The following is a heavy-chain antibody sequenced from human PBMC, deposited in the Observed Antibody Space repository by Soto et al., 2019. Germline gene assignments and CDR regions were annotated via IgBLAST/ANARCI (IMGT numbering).Heavy chain of an antibody. CDR1: GGSISSYY. CDR3: ARGDPLLWFGEKVYYGMDV. J-gene: IGHJ6*02. V-gene: IGHV4-59*01. CDR2: IYYSGST. Sequence: QVQLQESGPGLVKPSETLSLTCTVSGGSISSYYWSWIRQPPGKGLEWIGYIYYSGSTNYNPSLKSRVSLSVDTSKNQFSLKLSSVTAADTAVYYCARGDPLLWFGEKVYYGMDVWGQGTTVTVSS. D-gene: IGHD3-10*01.